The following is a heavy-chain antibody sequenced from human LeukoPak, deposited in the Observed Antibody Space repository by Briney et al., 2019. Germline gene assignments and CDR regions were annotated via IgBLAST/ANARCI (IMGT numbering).Heavy chain of an antibody. CDR1: GYTFTGYY. D-gene: IGHD3-10*01. CDR3: AREEAFTMVRGVIVH. J-gene: IGHJ4*02. Sequence: ASVKVSCKASGYTFTGYYMHWVRQAPGQGLEWMGWINPNTGGTNYAQKFQGRVTMTRDTSISTAYMDLSRLRSDDTAVYYCAREEAFTMVRGVIVHWGQGTLVTVSS. CDR2: INPNTGGT. V-gene: IGHV1-2*02.